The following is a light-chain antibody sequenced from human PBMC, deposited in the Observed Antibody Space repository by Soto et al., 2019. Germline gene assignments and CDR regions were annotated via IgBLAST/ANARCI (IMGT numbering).Light chain of an antibody. V-gene: IGLV2-14*01. J-gene: IGLJ1*01. Sequence: QSALTQPASVSGSPGQSITISCTGTSSDVGGYNYVSWYQQHPGKAPKLLIYDVSNRPSGVSNRFSGSKSGSTASLTISGLQAEDEADYYCNSYTSSSTLSVFGTGTKVTVL. CDR1: SSDVGGYNY. CDR2: DVS. CDR3: NSYTSSSTLSV.